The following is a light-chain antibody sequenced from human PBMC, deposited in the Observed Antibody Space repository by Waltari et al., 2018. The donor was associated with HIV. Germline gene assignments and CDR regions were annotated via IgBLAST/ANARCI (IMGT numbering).Light chain of an antibody. J-gene: IGLJ2*01. CDR3: GTWDTSLRAPV. CDR1: SSNIGDNF. V-gene: IGLV1-51*02. CDR2: END. Sequence: QSVLTQPPSVSAAPGPQVTISCSGGSSNIGDNFVAWYQHLPGTAPKVLIYENDKRPSGIPDRFSGSKSGTSANLGITGLQTGDEADYYCGTWDTSLRAPVLGGGTKVTVL.